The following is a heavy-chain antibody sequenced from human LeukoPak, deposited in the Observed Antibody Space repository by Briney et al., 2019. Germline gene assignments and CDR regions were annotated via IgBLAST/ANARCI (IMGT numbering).Heavy chain of an antibody. CDR3: ARGSRDGYNLFDVFDI. D-gene: IGHD5-24*01. V-gene: IGHV3-53*01. Sequence: PGGSLRLSCVASGFSVRTTYMRWVRHAPGRGLEWVSVIYTGGGQNHPDSVKGRFPTSRDNSKNTLSLQMNNHSAEDTAMYSCARGSRDGYNLFDVFDIWGQGTVVTVSS. CDR1: GFSVRTTY. J-gene: IGHJ3*02. CDR2: IYTGGGQ.